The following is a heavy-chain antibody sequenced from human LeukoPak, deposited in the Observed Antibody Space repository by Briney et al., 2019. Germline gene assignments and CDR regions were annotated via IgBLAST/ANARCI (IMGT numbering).Heavy chain of an antibody. Sequence: SETLSLTCAVYGGSFSGYYWSWIRQPPGKGLEWIGEINHSGSTNYNPSLKSRVTISVDTSKNQFSLKLSSVTAADTAVYYCARGRGREVGADYWGQGTLVTVSS. D-gene: IGHD1-26*01. CDR1: GGSFSGYY. CDR2: INHSGST. CDR3: ARGRGREVGADY. V-gene: IGHV4-34*01. J-gene: IGHJ4*02.